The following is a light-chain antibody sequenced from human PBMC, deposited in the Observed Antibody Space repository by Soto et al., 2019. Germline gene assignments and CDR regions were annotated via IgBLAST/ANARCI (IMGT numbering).Light chain of an antibody. Sequence: AVLTQPLSVSAAPGQKVTISCSGSSSNIGSNSVSWYQQLPGTAPKLLIYADNQRPSGIPDRFSGSKSGTSATLGITGLQTGDEADYYCATWDSSLSAFYVFGIGTKVTVL. J-gene: IGLJ1*01. CDR1: SSNIGSNS. CDR3: ATWDSSLSAFYV. V-gene: IGLV1-51*02. CDR2: ADN.